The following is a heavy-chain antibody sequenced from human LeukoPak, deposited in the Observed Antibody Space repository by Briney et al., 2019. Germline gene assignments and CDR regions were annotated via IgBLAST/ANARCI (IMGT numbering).Heavy chain of an antibody. V-gene: IGHV4-59*01. D-gene: IGHD4-23*01. CDR2: IYYSGST. CDR3: AREHDYGGYFDY. Sequence: KPSGTLSLTCTVSGGSISSYYWSWIRQPPGKGLEWIGYIYYSGSTNYNPSLKSRVTISVDTSKNQFSLKLSSVTAADTAVYYCAREHDYGGYFDYWGQGTLVTVSS. CDR1: GGSISSYY. J-gene: IGHJ4*02.